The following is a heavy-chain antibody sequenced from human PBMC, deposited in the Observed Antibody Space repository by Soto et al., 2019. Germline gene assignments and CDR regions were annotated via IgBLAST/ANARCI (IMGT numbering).Heavy chain of an antibody. CDR1: GYSFTSYA. D-gene: IGHD2-2*01. V-gene: IGHV1-3*01. J-gene: IGHJ6*02. CDR3: ARVYRSSTSCYCYYGMDV. Sequence: QVQLVQSGAEVKKPGASVKVSCKASGYSFTSYAMHWVRQAPGQRLEWMGWINAGNGNTKYSQKFQGRVTITRDTSARTAYMELSSLRSEDTAVYYCARVYRSSTSCYCYYGMDVWGQGTTVTVSS. CDR2: INAGNGNT.